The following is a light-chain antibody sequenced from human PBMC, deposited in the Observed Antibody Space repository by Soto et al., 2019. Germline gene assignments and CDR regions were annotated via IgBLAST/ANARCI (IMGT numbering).Light chain of an antibody. CDR1: QSVSTY. V-gene: IGKV3-11*01. Sequence: EIVLTQSPATLSLSPGERATLSCRASQSVSTYLAWYQQKPGQAPRLLIHDASNRATGIPSRFSGSGSGTDFTLTTSSLEPEDFAVYYCQQRSAWSSITFGQGTRLEIK. J-gene: IGKJ5*01. CDR2: DAS. CDR3: QQRSAWSSIT.